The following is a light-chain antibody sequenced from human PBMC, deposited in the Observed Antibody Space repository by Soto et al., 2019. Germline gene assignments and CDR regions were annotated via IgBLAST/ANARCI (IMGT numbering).Light chain of an antibody. J-gene: IGKJ1*01. V-gene: IGKV3-20*01. CDR3: QQYDTSPST. CDR2: AAS. Sequence: EIVLTQSPGTLSLSPGERATLSCRAIQSVSSSYLAWYQQKPGQSPRLLIYAASSRATGIPDRFSASGSGTDFSLTISRMEPEDFAVYYCQQYDTSPSTFGQGTKVDIK. CDR1: QSVSSSY.